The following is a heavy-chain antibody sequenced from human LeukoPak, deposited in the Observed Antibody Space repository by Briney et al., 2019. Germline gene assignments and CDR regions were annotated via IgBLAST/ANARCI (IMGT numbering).Heavy chain of an antibody. CDR3: ARGPPNWGFDY. V-gene: IGHV1-8*01. Sequence: ASVNVSFKASGYTFTSYDINWVRQATGQGLEWMGWMSPNSGNTGYAQKFQGRVTMTRNTFINTAYMELSSLRSEDTAVYYCARGPPNWGFDYWGPGTLVTVSS. D-gene: IGHD7-27*01. J-gene: IGHJ4*02. CDR1: GYTFTSYD. CDR2: MSPNSGNT.